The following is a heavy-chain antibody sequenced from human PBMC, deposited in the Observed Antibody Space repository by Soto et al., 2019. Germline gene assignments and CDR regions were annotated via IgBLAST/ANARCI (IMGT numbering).Heavy chain of an antibody. V-gene: IGHV1-69*01. CDR2: IIPIFGTA. CDR1: GGTFSSYA. D-gene: IGHD6-19*01. Sequence: QVQLVQSGAEVKKPGSSVKVSCKASGGTFSSYAISWVRQAPGQGLEWMGGIIPIFGTANYAQKFQGRGTSTADESTSTAYMELSILRSEDNAVSYCARDERVSVANYCYYGMDVLGQGTTVTVSS. J-gene: IGHJ6*02. CDR3: ARDERVSVANYCYYGMDV.